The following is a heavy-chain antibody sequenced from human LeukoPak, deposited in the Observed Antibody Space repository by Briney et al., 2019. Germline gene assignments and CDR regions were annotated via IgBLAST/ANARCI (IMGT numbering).Heavy chain of an antibody. CDR1: GDSISSGNYY. V-gene: IGHV4-61*02. CDR2: IYTSGST. CDR3: ARGEYQLLFSY. Sequence: SQTLSLTWTVSGDSISSGNYYWSWIRQPAGKGLEWIGRIYTSGSTNYNPSLKSRVTISVDTSKNQFSLKLSSVTAADTAVYYCARGEYQLLFSYWGQGTLVTVSS. D-gene: IGHD2-2*01. J-gene: IGHJ4*02.